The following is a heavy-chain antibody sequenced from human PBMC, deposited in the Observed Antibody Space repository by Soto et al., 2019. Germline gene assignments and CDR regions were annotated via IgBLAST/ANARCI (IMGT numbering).Heavy chain of an antibody. CDR3: ARDYYYDSSVSLDY. CDR1: GGTFSSYA. D-gene: IGHD3-22*01. Sequence: ASVKVSCKASGGTFSSYAISWVRQAPGQGLEWMGGIIPIFGTADYAQKFQGRVTITADKSTSTAYMELSSLRSEDTAVYYCARDYYYDSSVSLDYWGQGTLVTVSS. V-gene: IGHV1-69*06. J-gene: IGHJ4*02. CDR2: IIPIFGTA.